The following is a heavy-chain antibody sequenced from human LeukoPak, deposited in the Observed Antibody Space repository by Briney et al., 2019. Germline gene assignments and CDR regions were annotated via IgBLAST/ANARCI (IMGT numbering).Heavy chain of an antibody. CDR1: GGSFSDYY. Sequence: PSETLSLTCTVSGGSFSDYYWTWIRQPPGKGLEWIGEINHSGSTNYNPSLKSRVTISVDTSKNQFSLKLSSVTAADTAVYYCARHRRPAMYSSSWHAAFDIWGQGTMVTVSS. D-gene: IGHD6-13*01. CDR2: INHSGST. V-gene: IGHV4-34*01. J-gene: IGHJ3*02. CDR3: ARHRRPAMYSSSWHAAFDI.